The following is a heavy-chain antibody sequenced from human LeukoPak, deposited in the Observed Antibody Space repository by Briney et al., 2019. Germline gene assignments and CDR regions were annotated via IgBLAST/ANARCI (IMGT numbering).Heavy chain of an antibody. J-gene: IGHJ4*02. Sequence: KSSETLSLTCAVYGGSFSGYYWSWIRQPPGKGLEWIGEINHSGSTNYNPSLKSRVTISVDTSKNQFSLKLSSVTAADTAVYYCASYLRWSYFDYWGQGTLVTVSS. CDR1: GGSFSGYY. V-gene: IGHV4-34*01. CDR3: ASYLRWSYFDY. CDR2: INHSGST. D-gene: IGHD6-13*01.